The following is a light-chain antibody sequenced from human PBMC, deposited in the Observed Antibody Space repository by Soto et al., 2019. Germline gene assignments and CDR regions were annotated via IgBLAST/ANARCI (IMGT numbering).Light chain of an antibody. J-gene: IGKJ5*01. CDR2: GAS. CDR3: QQDDNWPPIT. CDR1: QSVSSN. Sequence: EVVIPQPSAILSASARERPTLSSTASQSVSSNLAWYQQKLCQAPRLLIYGASTRATGIPARFSGSGSGTEFTLTISSLQSEDFAVYYCQQDDNWPPITFGQGTRLEIK. V-gene: IGKV3-15*01.